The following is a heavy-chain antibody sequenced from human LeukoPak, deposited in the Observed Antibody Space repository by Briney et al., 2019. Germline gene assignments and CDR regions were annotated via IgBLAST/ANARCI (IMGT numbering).Heavy chain of an antibody. J-gene: IGHJ3*02. CDR2: ISSSSSTI. CDR1: GFTFSSYS. V-gene: IGHV3-48*01. CDR3: ASNLIKVLHAFDI. D-gene: IGHD1-1*01. Sequence: GGSLRLSCAASGFTFSSYSMNWVRQAPGKGLEWVSYISSSSSTIYYADSVKGRFTISRDNAKNSLYLQMNSLRAEDTAVYYCASNLIKVLHAFDISGQGTMVTVSS.